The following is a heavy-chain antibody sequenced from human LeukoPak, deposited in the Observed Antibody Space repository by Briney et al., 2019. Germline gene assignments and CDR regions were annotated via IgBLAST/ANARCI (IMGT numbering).Heavy chain of an antibody. CDR3: AREGRNDYNMF. D-gene: IGHD5-24*01. CDR1: GFTFSSYW. V-gene: IGHV3-74*01. CDR2: INSDGSST. J-gene: IGHJ4*02. Sequence: PGGSLRLSCAASGFTFSSYWMHWVRQAPGKGLVRVSRINSDGSSTSYADSVKGRFTISRDNAKNTLYLQMSSLRAEDTAVYYCAREGRNDYNMFWGQGTLVTVSS.